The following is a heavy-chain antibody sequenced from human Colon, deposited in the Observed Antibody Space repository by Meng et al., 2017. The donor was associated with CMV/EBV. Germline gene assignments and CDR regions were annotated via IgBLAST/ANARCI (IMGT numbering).Heavy chain of an antibody. CDR1: GYTFSGFY. CDR2: VIPITDIT. V-gene: IGHV1-69*02. Sequence: SVKVSCKASGYTFSGFYMHWVRQAPGQGLEWMGRVIPITDITNYAQKFQGRLTITADKSTKTAFMELSSLRSEDTAVYYCARAARSGSHAVFYSLDLWGQGTTVTVSS. D-gene: IGHD1-26*01. J-gene: IGHJ6*02. CDR3: ARAARSGSHAVFYSLDL.